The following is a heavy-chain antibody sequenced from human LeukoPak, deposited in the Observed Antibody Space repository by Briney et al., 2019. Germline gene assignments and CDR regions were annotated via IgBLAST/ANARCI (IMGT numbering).Heavy chain of an antibody. CDR1: GGSFSGDY. J-gene: IGHJ1*01. Sequence: PSETLTLTCAVYGGSFSGDYWSWIRQPPGKGLEWIGDINRSGRAVYNTSLKSRVIISVDTSKNQFSLKLSSVTAADTAVYYCARDFGSSWYESGFQHWGQGTLVTVSS. V-gene: IGHV4-34*01. D-gene: IGHD6-13*01. CDR2: INRSGRA. CDR3: ARDFGSSWYESGFQH.